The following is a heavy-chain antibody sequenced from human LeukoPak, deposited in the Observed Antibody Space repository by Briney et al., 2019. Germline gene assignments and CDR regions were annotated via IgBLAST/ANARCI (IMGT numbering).Heavy chain of an antibody. CDR1: GYTFTSYD. D-gene: IGHD2-15*01. CDR3: ARGDIVVVVAAKAGDW. J-gene: IGHJ4*02. V-gene: IGHV1-2*02. Sequence: EASVKVSCKASGYTFTSYDINWVRQAPGQGLEWMGWINPNSGGTNYAQKFQGRVTMTRDTSISTAYMELSRLRSDDTAVYYCARGDIVVVVAAKAGDWWGQGTPVTVSS. CDR2: INPNSGGT.